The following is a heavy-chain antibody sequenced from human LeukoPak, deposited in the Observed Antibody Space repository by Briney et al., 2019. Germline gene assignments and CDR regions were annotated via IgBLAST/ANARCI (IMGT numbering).Heavy chain of an antibody. D-gene: IGHD3-22*01. Sequence: GGSLRLSCGASGFTFSTYGMSWVRQAPGKGLEWVSAISGSGGNTYYADSVKGRFTISRDNSKNTLYLQMNSLRAEDTAVYYCAKGRSSSGPVDYWGQGTLVTVSS. V-gene: IGHV3-23*01. CDR1: GFTFSTYG. CDR2: ISGSGGNT. J-gene: IGHJ4*02. CDR3: AKGRSSSGPVDY.